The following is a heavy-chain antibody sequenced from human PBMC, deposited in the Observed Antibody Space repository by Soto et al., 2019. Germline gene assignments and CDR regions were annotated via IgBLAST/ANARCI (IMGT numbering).Heavy chain of an antibody. CDR3: AREYLRYYYDSSGYSDY. V-gene: IGHV1-18*01. Sequence: ASVKVSCKASGYTFTSYGISWVRQAPGQGLEWMGWISAYNGNTNYAQKLQGRVTMTTDTSTSTAYMELRSLRSDDTAVYYCAREYLRYYYDSSGYSDYWGQGTLVTVS. CDR2: ISAYNGNT. J-gene: IGHJ4*02. CDR1: GYTFTSYG. D-gene: IGHD3-22*01.